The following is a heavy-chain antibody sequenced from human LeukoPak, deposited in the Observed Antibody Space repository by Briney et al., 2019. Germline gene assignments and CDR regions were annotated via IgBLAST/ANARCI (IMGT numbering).Heavy chain of an antibody. CDR2: VYSTGST. V-gene: IGHV4-59*01. CDR3: ARGPPFDY. CDR1: GGSISNNY. Sequence: PSETLSLTCNVSGGSISNNYWTWIRQPPGKGLEWIGYVYSTGSTNYNPSLKSRVTISVDTSKNQFSLQLASVTAADTAVYYCARGPPFDYWGQGTLVTVSS. J-gene: IGHJ4*02.